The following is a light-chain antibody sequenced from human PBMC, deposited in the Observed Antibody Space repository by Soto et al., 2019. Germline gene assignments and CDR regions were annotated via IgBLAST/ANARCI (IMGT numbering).Light chain of an antibody. CDR1: QGISSW. J-gene: IGKJ2*01. CDR2: AAS. V-gene: IGKV1-12*01. Sequence: DIQMTQSPSSVSASVGDRVTITCRASQGISSWLAWYQQKPGKAPKLLIYAASSLQSGVPSRFSGSGSGTAFTLTISSLQPEDFATYCQQANSFPYTFGQGTKLEIK. CDR3: QQANSFPYT.